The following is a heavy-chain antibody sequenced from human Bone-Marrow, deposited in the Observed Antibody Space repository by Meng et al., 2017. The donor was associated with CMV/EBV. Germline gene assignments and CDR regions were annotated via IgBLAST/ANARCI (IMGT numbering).Heavy chain of an antibody. V-gene: IGHV3-73*01. CDR2: IRSKANSYAT. D-gene: IGHD3/OR15-3a*01. J-gene: IGHJ4*02. CDR3: TKPGTGGY. CDR1: GFTFSGSA. Sequence: GESLKISCAASGFTFSGSAMHWVRQASGKGLEWVGRIRSKANSYATAYAASVKGRFTISRDDSKNTAYLQMNSLKTEDTAVYYCTKPGTGGYWGQGTLVTVSS.